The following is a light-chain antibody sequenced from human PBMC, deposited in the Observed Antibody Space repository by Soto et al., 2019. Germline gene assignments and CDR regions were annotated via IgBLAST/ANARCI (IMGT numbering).Light chain of an antibody. Sequence: EVVLTQSPGTLPLSPGEGATLSCRASQSVSSSYLAWYQQKPGQAPRLLIYAASSRATDVPDRFSGSGSGTDSTLTISRLEPEDFAVYYCQLYGGSHMFSFGQGTKLQIK. J-gene: IGKJ2*01. CDR3: QLYGGSHMFS. V-gene: IGKV3-20*01. CDR1: QSVSSSY. CDR2: AAS.